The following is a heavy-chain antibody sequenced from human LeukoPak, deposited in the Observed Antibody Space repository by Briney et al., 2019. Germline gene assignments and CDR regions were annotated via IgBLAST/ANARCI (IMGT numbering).Heavy chain of an antibody. J-gene: IGHJ6*02. CDR3: AKGRVGANGYYYYGMDV. V-gene: IGHV3-23*01. CDR2: ISGSGGST. Sequence: GGSLRLSCVASRFQFSSYAMSWVRQAPGKGLEWVSVISGSGGSTYYADSVKGRFTISRDNSKNTLYLQMNSLRTEDTAVYYCAKGRVGANGYYYYGMDVWGQGTTVTVSS. D-gene: IGHD1-26*01. CDR1: RFQFSSYA.